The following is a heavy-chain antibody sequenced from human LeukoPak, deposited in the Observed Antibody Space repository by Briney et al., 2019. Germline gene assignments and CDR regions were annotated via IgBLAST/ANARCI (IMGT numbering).Heavy chain of an antibody. V-gene: IGHV1-69*13. CDR1: GGTFSSYA. CDR2: IIPIFGTA. D-gene: IGHD3-22*01. Sequence: SVKVSCKASGGTFSSYAISWVRQAPGQGLEWMGGIIPIFGTANYAQKFQGRVTITADESTSTAYMELSSLRSEDTAVYYCARLGWYDSSGYPDYRGQGTLVTVSS. J-gene: IGHJ4*02. CDR3: ARLGWYDSSGYPDY.